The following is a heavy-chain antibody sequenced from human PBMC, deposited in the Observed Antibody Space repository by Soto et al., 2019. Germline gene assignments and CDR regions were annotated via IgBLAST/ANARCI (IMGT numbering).Heavy chain of an antibody. CDR1: GYTSVSDG. Sequence: QDQLVQSGPEVKKPGASVKLSCKTSGYTSVSDGFSWFRQAPGQGPEWMGWICVDNGATNYARKFQGRVTLTIDRPTSTGYMELRSLRSDDTAVYFCARRGPPYMDVWGKGTTVTVSS. J-gene: IGHJ6*04. D-gene: IGHD3-10*01. V-gene: IGHV1-18*01. CDR2: ICVDNGAT. CDR3: ARRGPPYMDV.